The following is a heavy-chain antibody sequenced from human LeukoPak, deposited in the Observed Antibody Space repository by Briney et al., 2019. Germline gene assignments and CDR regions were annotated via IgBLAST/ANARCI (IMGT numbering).Heavy chain of an antibody. CDR1: GLSFSGQW. V-gene: IGHV3-7*01. J-gene: IGHJ4*02. CDR2: IKYDGSEK. CDR3: AFNNNFKY. D-gene: IGHD1/OR15-1a*01. Sequence: GGSLRLSCTASGLSFSGQWMNWVRQSPGQGLGWVANIKYDGSEKYYVDSVKGRFTISREDAKNSLSLQMDSVRPEDTAVYYCAFNNNFKYWGQGTLVIVSS.